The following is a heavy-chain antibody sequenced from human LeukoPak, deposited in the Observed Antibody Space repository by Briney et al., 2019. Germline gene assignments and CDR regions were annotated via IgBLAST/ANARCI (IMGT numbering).Heavy chain of an antibody. CDR1: GGTFSSYA. D-gene: IGHD6-19*01. V-gene: IGHV1-69*04. J-gene: IGHJ6*02. CDR3: ARPTRAVAGHKGVYYYGMDV. CDR2: IIPFLGIA. Sequence: ASVKASCKASGGTFSSYAISWVRQAPGQGLEWMGRIIPFLGIANYAQKFQGRVTITADKSTSTTYMELSSLRSDDTAVYYCARPTRAVAGHKGVYYYGMDVWGQGTTVTVSS.